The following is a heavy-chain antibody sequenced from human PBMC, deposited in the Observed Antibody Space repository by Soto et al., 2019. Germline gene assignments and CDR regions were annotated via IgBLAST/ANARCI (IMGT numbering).Heavy chain of an antibody. J-gene: IGHJ4*02. CDR3: ARERTVAGNDY. CDR2: IIPILGIA. D-gene: IGHD6-19*01. CDR1: GGTFSSYT. Sequence: SVKVSCKASGGTFSSYTISWVRQAPGQGLEWMGRIIPILGIANYAQKFQGRVTMTRNTSISTAYMELSSLRSEDTAVYYCARERTVAGNDYWGQGTLVTVSS. V-gene: IGHV1-69*04.